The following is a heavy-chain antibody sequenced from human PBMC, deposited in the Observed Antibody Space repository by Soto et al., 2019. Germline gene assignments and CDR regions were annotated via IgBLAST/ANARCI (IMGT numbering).Heavy chain of an antibody. CDR3: DKDAVYNDGLWLMDS. D-gene: IGHD2-21*01. V-gene: IGHV3-23*01. J-gene: IGHJ5*02. CDR2: VTGSGGQI. Sequence: EVQLLESGGGLVQPGGSLRLSCAASGFTISTYAMTWVRQAPGKGLECVSGVTGSGGQIHYADSVKGRFTISKDNSKNTLYLQMSSLRDEDTALYYCDKDAVYNDGLWLMDSWGQGTLVTVSS. CDR1: GFTISTYA.